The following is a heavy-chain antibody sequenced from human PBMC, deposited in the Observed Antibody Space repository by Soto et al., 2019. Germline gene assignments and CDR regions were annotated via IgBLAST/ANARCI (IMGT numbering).Heavy chain of an antibody. V-gene: IGHV3-74*01. CDR3: ARDPDLKGFDY. J-gene: IGHJ4*02. CDR2: INSDGSST. CDR1: GFTFSSYW. Sequence: SGGSLRLSCAASGFTFSSYWMHWVRQAPGKGLVWVSRINSDGSSTSYADSVKGRFAISRDNAKNTLYLQMNSLRAEDTAVYYCARDPDLKGFDYWGQGALVTVSS.